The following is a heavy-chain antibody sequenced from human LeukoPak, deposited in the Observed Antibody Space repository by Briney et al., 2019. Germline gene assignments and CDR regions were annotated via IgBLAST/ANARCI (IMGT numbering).Heavy chain of an antibody. CDR1: GYTFTSYD. V-gene: IGHV1-8*02. CDR2: MNPNSGNT. CDR3: ARDPDHDYGDYVAGDAFDI. Sequence: ALVKVSCKASGYTFTSYDINWVRQATGQGLEWMGWMNPNSGNTGYAQKFQGRVTMTRDTSTSTVYMELSSLRSEDTAVYYCARDPDHDYGDYVAGDAFDIWGQGTMVTVSS. D-gene: IGHD4-17*01. J-gene: IGHJ3*02.